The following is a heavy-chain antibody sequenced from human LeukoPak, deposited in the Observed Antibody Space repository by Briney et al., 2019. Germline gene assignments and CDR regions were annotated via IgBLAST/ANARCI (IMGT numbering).Heavy chain of an antibody. D-gene: IGHD6-19*01. J-gene: IGHJ4*02. CDR3: AKGKDDSSGWYFFY. CDR1: EFSVGSNY. V-gene: IGHV3-23*01. Sequence: GGSLRLSCAASEFSVGSNYMTWVRQAPGKGLEWVSAISGSGGSTYYADSVKGRFTISRDNSKNTLYLQMSSLRADDTAVYYCAKGKDDSSGWYFFYWGQGTLVTVSS. CDR2: ISGSGGST.